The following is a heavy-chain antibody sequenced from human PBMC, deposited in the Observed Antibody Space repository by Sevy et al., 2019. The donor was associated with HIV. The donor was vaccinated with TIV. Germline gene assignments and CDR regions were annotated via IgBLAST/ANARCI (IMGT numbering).Heavy chain of an antibody. D-gene: IGHD2-15*01. CDR3: AKGRRWVVVASQAAAFDI. CDR1: GFTFSSYA. CDR2: ISGSGGST. J-gene: IGHJ3*02. V-gene: IGHV3-23*01. Sequence: GGSLRLSCAASGFTFSSYAMSWVRQAPGKGLEWVSAISGSGGSTYYADSVKGRFTISRDNSKNTLYLQMNSLRAEETAVYYCAKGRRWVVVASQAAAFDIWGQGTMVTVSS.